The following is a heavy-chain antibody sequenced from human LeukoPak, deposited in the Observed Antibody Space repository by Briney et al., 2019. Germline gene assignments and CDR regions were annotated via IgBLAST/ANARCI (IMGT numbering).Heavy chain of an antibody. CDR3: ARDLMGCSSTSCYERFDY. D-gene: IGHD2-2*01. Sequence: GGSLRLSCAASGFTVSSNYMSWVRQAPGKGLEWVSVIYSGGSTYYADSVKGRFTISRDNSKNTLYLQMNSLRAEDTAVYYCARDLMGCSSTSCYERFDYWGQGTLVTVS. V-gene: IGHV3-66*02. CDR1: GFTVSSNY. CDR2: IYSGGST. J-gene: IGHJ4*02.